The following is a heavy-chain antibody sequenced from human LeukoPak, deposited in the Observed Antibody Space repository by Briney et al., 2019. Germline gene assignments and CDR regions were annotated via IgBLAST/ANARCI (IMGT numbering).Heavy chain of an antibody. Sequence: PSETLSLTCGVSGGSLSDYYWSWIRQPPGKGREWIGEINHSGSTNYNPSLKSRVTISVDMSQNQFSLKLSSVPAADTAVYYCARRAYYYGSGIVYWGQGTLVTVSS. D-gene: IGHD3-10*01. CDR1: GGSLSDYY. V-gene: IGHV4-34*01. J-gene: IGHJ4*02. CDR3: ARRAYYYGSGIVY. CDR2: INHSGST.